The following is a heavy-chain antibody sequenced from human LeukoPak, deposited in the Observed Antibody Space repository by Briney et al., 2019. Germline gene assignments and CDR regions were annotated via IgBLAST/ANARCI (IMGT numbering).Heavy chain of an antibody. Sequence: GESLKISCKGSGFSFTSYWIGWVRQMPGKGLEWMGIIYPDDSDTRYSPSFQGQVTISADKSISTAYLQWSSLKASDTAMYYCARHKDQLLSNWFDPWGQGTLVTVSS. CDR2: IYPDDSDT. V-gene: IGHV5-51*01. D-gene: IGHD2-2*01. J-gene: IGHJ5*02. CDR3: ARHKDQLLSNWFDP. CDR1: GFSFTSYW.